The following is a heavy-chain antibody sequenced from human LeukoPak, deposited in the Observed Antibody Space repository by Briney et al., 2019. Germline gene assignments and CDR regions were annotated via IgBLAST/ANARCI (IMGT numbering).Heavy chain of an antibody. Sequence: GGSLRLSCVASGFTFSNAWMNWVRQAPGKGLGWVGRIKSKTDGGTTDYAAPVKGRFTISRDDSKNTLYLQMNSLKTEDTAVYYCTTEVGCGGDCYPFDYWGQGTLVTVSS. D-gene: IGHD2-21*02. CDR3: TTEVGCGGDCYPFDY. CDR2: IKSKTDGGTT. J-gene: IGHJ4*02. V-gene: IGHV3-15*07. CDR1: GFTFSNAW.